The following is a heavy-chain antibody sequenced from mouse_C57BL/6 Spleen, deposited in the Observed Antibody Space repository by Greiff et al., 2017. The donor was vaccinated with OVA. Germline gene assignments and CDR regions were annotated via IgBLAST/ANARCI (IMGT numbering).Heavy chain of an antibody. CDR1: GFTFSSYT. CDR2: ISGGGGNT. CDR3: ARHKDYYGSSHWYFDV. Sequence: EVQRVESGGGLVKPGGSLKLSCAASGFTFSSYTMSWVRQTPEKRLEWVATISGGGGNTYYPDSVKGRFTISRDNAKNTLYLQMSSLRSEDTALYYCARHKDYYGSSHWYFDVWGTGTTVTVSS. D-gene: IGHD1-1*01. V-gene: IGHV5-9*01. J-gene: IGHJ1*03.